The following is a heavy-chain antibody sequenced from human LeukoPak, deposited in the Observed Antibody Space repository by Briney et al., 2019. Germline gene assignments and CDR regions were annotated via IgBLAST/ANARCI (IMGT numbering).Heavy chain of an antibody. CDR2: INQNVGAK. CDR3: ARNSAGNDY. V-gene: IGHV3-7*02. D-gene: IGHD6-13*01. J-gene: IGHJ4*02. Sequence: GGSLRLSCAASGFTFSTYWMSWVRQAPGKGLEWVGNINQNVGAKYYVDSVKGRFTISRDNAKNSLYLKMNSLRAEDTALYYCARNSAGNDYWGQGTLVTVSS. CDR1: GFTFSTYW.